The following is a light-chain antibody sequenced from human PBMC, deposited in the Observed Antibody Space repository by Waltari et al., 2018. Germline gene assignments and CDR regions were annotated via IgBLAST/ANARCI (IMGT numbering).Light chain of an antibody. CDR3: QQYNNWPPWWT. CDR2: GAS. V-gene: IGKV3-15*01. J-gene: IGKJ1*01. Sequence: EIVMTQSPATLSVSPGERATLSCRAIQSVSSKLAWYQQKPGQAPRLLIYGASTRATGIPARFSGSGYGPEFTLIISSLQYEDFAVYYCQQYNNWPPWWTFGQGTKVEIK. CDR1: QSVSSK.